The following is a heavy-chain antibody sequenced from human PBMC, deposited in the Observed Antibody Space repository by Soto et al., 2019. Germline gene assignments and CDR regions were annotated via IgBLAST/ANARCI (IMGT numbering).Heavy chain of an antibody. CDR2: INHTGST. CDR1: CWSLSAYY. D-gene: IGHD3-22*01. CDR3: ARAEDRESSGYYSIDY. J-gene: IGHJ4*02. Sequence: PSETLSLTPAVYCWSLSAYYWSSIPQPPGKEPECIGEINHTGSTNSNPSLESQVTISVDTSKNQFSLKLSSVTAADTALYYCARAEDRESSGYYSIDYGRQGTLVTV. V-gene: IGHV4-34*01.